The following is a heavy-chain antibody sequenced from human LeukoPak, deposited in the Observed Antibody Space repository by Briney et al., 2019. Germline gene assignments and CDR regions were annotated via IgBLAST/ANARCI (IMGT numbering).Heavy chain of an antibody. CDR3: ASPTYYYDSSGYSLEY. CDR2: MNPNSGNT. Sequence: ASVKVSCMASGYTFTSYDINWVRQATGQGLEWMGWMNPNSGNTGYAQKFQGRVTMTRNTSISTAYMELSSLRSEDTAVYYCASPTYYYDSSGYSLEYWGQGTLVTVSS. CDR1: GYTFTSYD. V-gene: IGHV1-8*01. D-gene: IGHD3-22*01. J-gene: IGHJ4*02.